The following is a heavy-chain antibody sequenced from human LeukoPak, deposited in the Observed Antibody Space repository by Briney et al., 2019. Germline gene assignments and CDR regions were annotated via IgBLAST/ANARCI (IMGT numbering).Heavy chain of an antibody. D-gene: IGHD3-10*01. CDR1: GGSISSGDYY. CDR2: IYYSGST. J-gene: IGHJ4*02. V-gene: IGHV4-30-4*08. Sequence: SQTLSLTCTVSGGSISSGDYYWSWIRQPPGKGLEWIGYIYYSGSTYYNPSLKSRVTISVDTSKNQFSLKLSSVTAADTAVYYCARGHYGSGSYYIRGGYFDYWGQGTLVTVSS. CDR3: ARGHYGSGSYYIRGGYFDY.